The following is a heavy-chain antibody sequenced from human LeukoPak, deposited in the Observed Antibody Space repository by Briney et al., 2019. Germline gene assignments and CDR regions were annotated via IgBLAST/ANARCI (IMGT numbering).Heavy chain of an antibody. J-gene: IGHJ4*02. V-gene: IGHV3-33*01. Sequence: SGGSLRLSCAASGFTFSSYGMHWVRQAPGKGLEWVAVIWYDGSNKYYADSVKGRFTISRDNSKNTLYLQMNSLRAEDTGVYYCAGGEYDFWSGYYLGGLYWGQGTLVTVSS. CDR2: IWYDGSNK. D-gene: IGHD3-3*01. CDR3: AGGEYDFWSGYYLGGLY. CDR1: GFTFSSYG.